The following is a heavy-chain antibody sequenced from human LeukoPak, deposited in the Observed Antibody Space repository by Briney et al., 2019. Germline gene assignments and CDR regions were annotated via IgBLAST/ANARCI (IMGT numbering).Heavy chain of an antibody. Sequence: PGRSLRLSCAASGFTFDDYAMHWVRQAPGKGLEWVSGISWNSGSIGYADSVKGGFTISRDNAKNSLYLQMNSLRAEDTALYYCAKDPSDVLLWFGELWGPYYFDYWGQGTLVTVSS. CDR2: ISWNSGSI. D-gene: IGHD3-10*01. V-gene: IGHV3-9*01. CDR1: GFTFDDYA. J-gene: IGHJ4*02. CDR3: AKDPSDVLLWFGELWGPYYFDY.